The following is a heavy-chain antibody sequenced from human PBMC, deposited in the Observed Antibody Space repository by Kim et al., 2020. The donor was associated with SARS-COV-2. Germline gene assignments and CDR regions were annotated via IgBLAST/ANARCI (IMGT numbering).Heavy chain of an antibody. Sequence: GGSLRLSCAASGFTFSSYSMNWVRQAPGKGLEWVSSISSSSSYIYYADSLKGRFTISRDNAKNSLYLQMNSPRAEDTAVYYCARVRGVRGPQGYWGQGTLVTVSS. D-gene: IGHD3-10*01. CDR3: ARVRGVRGPQGY. CDR1: GFTFSSYS. V-gene: IGHV3-21*01. J-gene: IGHJ4*02. CDR2: ISSSSSYI.